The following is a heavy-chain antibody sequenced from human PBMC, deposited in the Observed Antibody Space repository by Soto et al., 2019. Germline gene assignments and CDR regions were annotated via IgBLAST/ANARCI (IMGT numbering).Heavy chain of an antibody. CDR1: GDSVSTHYW. CDR3: ARNGDCSSSRCNVGWFDP. V-gene: IGHV4-4*02. Sequence: SETLSLTCAVSGDSVSTHYWWSWVRQSPGKGLEWIGETHHSGSTHYNPSPNSRVTISVDKSKNDFSLKLTSVTAADTAVYYCARNGDCSSSRCNVGWFDPWGRGTLVTVSS. CDR2: THHSGST. J-gene: IGHJ5*02. D-gene: IGHD2-2*01.